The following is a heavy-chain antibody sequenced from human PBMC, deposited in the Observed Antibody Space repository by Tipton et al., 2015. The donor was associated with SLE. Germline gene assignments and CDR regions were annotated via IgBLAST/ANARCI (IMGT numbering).Heavy chain of an antibody. D-gene: IGHD7-27*01. CDR3: AKALAGSSSYHYFYYMDV. V-gene: IGHV3-9*01. CDR2: ITWNSGII. Sequence: SLRLSCAVSGFTFDDYAMHWVRQAPGKGLEWVSYITWNSGIIGYADSVRGRFTISRDNGRNSLYLQMTSLRPEDTALYYCAKALAGSSSYHYFYYMDVWGKGTTVTVSS. J-gene: IGHJ6*03. CDR1: GFTFDDYA.